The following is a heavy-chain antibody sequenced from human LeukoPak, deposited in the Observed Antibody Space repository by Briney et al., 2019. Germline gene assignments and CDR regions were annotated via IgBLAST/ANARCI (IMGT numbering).Heavy chain of an antibody. D-gene: IGHD5-18*01. J-gene: IGHJ4*02. V-gene: IGHV1-18*01. CDR3: ARRGSVDTPMSNWEWWY. Sequence: GASVKVFCKASGYTFTTYGISWLRQAPGQGLEWMAWISTYNGDTNYAQKLQGRLTLTTDTSTSTVYMELRSLRSDDTAVYYCARRGSVDTPMSNWEWWYWGQGTLVTVPS. CDR2: ISTYNGDT. CDR1: GYTFTTYG.